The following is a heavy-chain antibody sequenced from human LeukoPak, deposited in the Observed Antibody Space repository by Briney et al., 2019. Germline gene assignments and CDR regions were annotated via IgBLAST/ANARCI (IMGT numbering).Heavy chain of an antibody. Sequence: SETLSLTCAVSGGSISSGGYSWSWIRQPPGKGLEWIGYIYHSGSTYYNPSLKGRVTISVDRSKNQFSLKLSSVTAADTAVYYCARVNDLMRGFDYWGQGTLVTVSS. CDR2: IYHSGST. D-gene: IGHD3-3*01. CDR3: ARVNDLMRGFDY. J-gene: IGHJ4*02. CDR1: GGSISSGGYS. V-gene: IGHV4-30-2*01.